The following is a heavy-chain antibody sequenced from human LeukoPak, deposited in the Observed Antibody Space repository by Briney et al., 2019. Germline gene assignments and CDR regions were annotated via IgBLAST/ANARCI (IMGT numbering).Heavy chain of an antibody. J-gene: IGHJ4*02. CDR3: ARHNVAATLFDY. D-gene: IGHD2-15*01. CDR2: INHSGST. V-gene: IGHV4-34*01. CDR1: GGSFSGYY. Sequence: SETLSLTCAVYGGSFSGYYWSWIRQPPGKGLEWIGEINHSGSTNYNPSLKSRVTISVDTSKNQFSLKLSSVTAADTAVYYCARHNVAATLFDYWGQGTLVTVSS.